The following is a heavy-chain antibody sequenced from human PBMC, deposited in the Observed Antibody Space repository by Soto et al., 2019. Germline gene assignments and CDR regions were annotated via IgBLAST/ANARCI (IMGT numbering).Heavy chain of an antibody. CDR2: ISAYNGNT. CDR3: ARGRQTYYDFWSGNNWFDP. J-gene: IGHJ5*02. D-gene: IGHD3-3*01. V-gene: IGHV1-18*01. CDR1: GYTFTSYG. Sequence: ASVKVSCKASGYTFTSYGSSWVRQAPGQGLEWMGWISAYNGNTNYAQKLQGRVTMTTDTSTSTAYMELRSLRSDDTAVYYCARGRQTYYDFWSGNNWFDPWGQGTLVTVSS.